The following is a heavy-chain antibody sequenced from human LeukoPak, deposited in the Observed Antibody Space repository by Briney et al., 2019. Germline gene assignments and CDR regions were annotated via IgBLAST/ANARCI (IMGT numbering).Heavy chain of an antibody. CDR2: MNPNSGNT. V-gene: IGHV1-8*01. J-gene: IGHJ4*02. D-gene: IGHD2-15*01. Sequence: ASVKVSCKASGYTFTSYDINWVRQATGQGLEWMGWMNPNSGNTGYAQKFQGRVTMTRNTSISTAYMELSSLRSEDTAVYYCARVRGYRSGGSCGPFDYWGQGTLVTVSS. CDR1: GYTFTSYD. CDR3: ARVRGYRSGGSCGPFDY.